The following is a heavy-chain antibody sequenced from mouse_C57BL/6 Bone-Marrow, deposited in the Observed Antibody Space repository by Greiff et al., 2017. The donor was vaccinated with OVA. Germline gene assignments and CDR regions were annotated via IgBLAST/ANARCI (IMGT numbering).Heavy chain of an antibody. CDR1: GYAFSSSW. Sequence: VKLQQSGPELVKPGASVKISCKASGYAFSSSWMNWVKQRPGKGLEWIGRIYPGDGDTNYNGKFKGKATLTADKSSSTAYMQLSSLTSEDSAVYFCARRDGTGFAYWGQGTLVTVSA. CDR3: ARRDGTGFAY. J-gene: IGHJ3*01. CDR2: IYPGDGDT. D-gene: IGHD3-3*01. V-gene: IGHV1-82*01.